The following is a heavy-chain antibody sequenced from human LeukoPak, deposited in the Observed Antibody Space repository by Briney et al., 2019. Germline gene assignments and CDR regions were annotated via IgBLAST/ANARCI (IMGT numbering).Heavy chain of an antibody. CDR1: GYTFTSYY. V-gene: IGHV1-46*01. D-gene: IGHD2-15*01. Sequence: ASVKVSCKASGYTFTSYYMHWVRQAPGQGLEWMGIINPSGGSTSYAQKFQGRVTMTRDTSTSTVYMELSSLRSEDTVVYYCARGTEDIVVVVAADTHAFDIWGQGTMVTVSS. J-gene: IGHJ3*02. CDR3: ARGTEDIVVVVAADTHAFDI. CDR2: INPSGGST.